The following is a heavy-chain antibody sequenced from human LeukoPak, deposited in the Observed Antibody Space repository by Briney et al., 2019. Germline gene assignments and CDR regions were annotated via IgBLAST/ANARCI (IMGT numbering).Heavy chain of an antibody. CDR3: ARVGDPQTLDY. Sequence: ASVKVSRKASGGTFSSYAISWVRQAPGQGLEWMGGIIPIFGTANYAQKFQGRVTITTDESTSTAYMELSSLRSEDTAVYYCARVGDPQTLDYWGQGTLVTVSS. J-gene: IGHJ4*02. V-gene: IGHV1-69*05. D-gene: IGHD4-23*01. CDR1: GGTFSSYA. CDR2: IIPIFGTA.